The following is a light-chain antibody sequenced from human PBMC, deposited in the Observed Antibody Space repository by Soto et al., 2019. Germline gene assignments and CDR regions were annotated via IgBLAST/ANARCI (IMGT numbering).Light chain of an antibody. J-gene: IGKJ1*01. V-gene: IGKV3-15*01. CDR3: QQYNNWPPSWT. CDR2: GAS. CDR1: QSVNSN. Sequence: EIMMTQSPVTLSVSPCERATLSFSASQSVNSNLAWYQQKPGKAPRLLIYGASTRATGIPASFIGNGSGTEFTLTASSLQPEEFAVYYCQQYNNWPPSWTFGQGTKVDIK.